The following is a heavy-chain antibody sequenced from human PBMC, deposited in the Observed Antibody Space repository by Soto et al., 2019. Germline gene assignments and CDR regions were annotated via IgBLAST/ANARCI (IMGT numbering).Heavy chain of an antibody. CDR1: GGSLTGYY. D-gene: IGHD5-12*01. V-gene: IGHV4-34*01. CDR2: IKDGGVT. J-gene: IGHJ4*02. Sequence: HVHLQQWGAGLLKPSETLSLTCAVNGGSLTGYYWSWIRQPPGKGLEWIGEIKDGGVTNYSPSLKGRVTMSADTSKNQFSLKLNSVTAADTAVYYCARGQEGIVATHWDQGTLVTVSS. CDR3: ARGQEGIVATH.